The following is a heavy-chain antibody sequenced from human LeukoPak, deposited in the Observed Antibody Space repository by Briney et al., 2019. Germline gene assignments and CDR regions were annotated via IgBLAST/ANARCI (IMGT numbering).Heavy chain of an antibody. CDR2: IYWDGDE. Sequence: SGPTLVNPTQTLTLTCTFSGFSLSTSGVGVGWIRQPPGKALEWLALIYWDGDERYSPSLKSRLTITKDTSKKQVVLTLTSMDPVDTATYYCAYSRMVRGIIMHNFDYWGQGTLVTVSS. CDR3: AYSRMVRGIIMHNFDY. J-gene: IGHJ4*02. CDR1: GFSLSTSGVG. V-gene: IGHV2-5*02. D-gene: IGHD3-10*01.